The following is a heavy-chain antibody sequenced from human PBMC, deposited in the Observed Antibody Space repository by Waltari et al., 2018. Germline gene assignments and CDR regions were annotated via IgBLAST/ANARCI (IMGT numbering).Heavy chain of an antibody. V-gene: IGHV3-23*01. Sequence: EVQLLESGGGLVQPGGSLRLSCAASGFPFSSYAMRWVRQAPGKGLEWVSAISGSGGSTYYADSVKGRFTISRDNSKNTLYLQMNSLRAEDTAVYYCAKDSPLYSGSFYYWGQGTLVTVSS. J-gene: IGHJ4*02. CDR3: AKDSPLYSGSFYY. CDR1: GFPFSSYA. D-gene: IGHD1-26*01. CDR2: ISGSGGST.